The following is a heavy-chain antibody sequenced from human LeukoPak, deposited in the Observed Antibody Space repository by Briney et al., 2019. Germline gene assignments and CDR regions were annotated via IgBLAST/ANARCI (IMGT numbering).Heavy chain of an antibody. D-gene: IGHD5-18*01. CDR1: GGSISSYY. J-gene: IGHJ4*02. V-gene: IGHV4-59*01. Sequence: SETLSLTCTVSGGSISSYYWSWIRLPPGKGLEWIGYIYYTGATYYNPSLKSRVTISLDASKNQFSLKLSSVTAADAAVYYCARAGYSYGTGYYFDYWGQGALVTVSS. CDR3: ARAGYSYGTGYYFDY. CDR2: IYYTGAT.